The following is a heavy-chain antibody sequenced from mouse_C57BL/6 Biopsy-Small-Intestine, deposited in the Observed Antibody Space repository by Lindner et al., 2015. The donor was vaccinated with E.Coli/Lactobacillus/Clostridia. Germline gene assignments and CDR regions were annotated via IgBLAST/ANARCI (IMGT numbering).Heavy chain of an antibody. CDR2: IYPGSGNT. CDR3: ARCSSYGYFDV. D-gene: IGHD1-1*01. V-gene: IGHV1-76*01. Sequence: VQLQESGAELVRPGASVKLSCKAPGYIFTDYYINWVKQRPGQGLEWIARIYPGSGNTYYNEKFKGKATLTAEKSSSTAYMQLSSLTSEDSAVYFCARCSSYGYFDVWGTGTTVTVSS. J-gene: IGHJ1*03. CDR1: GYIFTDYY.